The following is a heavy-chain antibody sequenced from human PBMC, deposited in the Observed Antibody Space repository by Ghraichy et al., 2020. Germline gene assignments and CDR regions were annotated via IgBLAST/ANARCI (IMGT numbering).Heavy chain of an antibody. Sequence: GGSLRLSCAASGFTFSDYYMSWIRQAPGKGLEWVSYISSSGSTIYYADSVKGRFTISRDNAKNSLYLQMNSLRAEDTAVYYCARVLPIWFGESNNQPYNWFDPWGQGTLVTVSS. CDR3: ARVLPIWFGESNNQPYNWFDP. CDR2: ISSSGSTI. CDR1: GFTFSDYY. D-gene: IGHD3-10*01. V-gene: IGHV3-11*01. J-gene: IGHJ5*02.